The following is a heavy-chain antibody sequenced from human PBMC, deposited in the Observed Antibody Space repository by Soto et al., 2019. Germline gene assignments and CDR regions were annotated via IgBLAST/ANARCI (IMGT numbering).Heavy chain of an antibody. D-gene: IGHD6-19*01. CDR1: VDSSSTSTYS. V-gene: IGHV4-30-2*01. J-gene: IGHJ5*02. CDR2: IYRSGVT. Sequence: PSETLSLTCSFSVDSSSTSTYSCSWIRQPPGKALEWVGFIYRSGVTSYNPSLKSRVSISLDTSNNQCSLKLGSVTAADTAVYYCAGMPYNSGLRVDPWGPATPVTVSX. CDR3: AGMPYNSGLRVDP.